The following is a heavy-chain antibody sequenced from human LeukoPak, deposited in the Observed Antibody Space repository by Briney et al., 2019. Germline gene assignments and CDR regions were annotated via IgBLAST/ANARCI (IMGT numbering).Heavy chain of an antibody. CDR2: LYYNGSP. D-gene: IGHD3-22*01. CDR3: ASHSSGYYYHFDY. Sequence: SETLSLTCTVSGGSISSYYWSWIRQPPGKGLEWIGYLYYNGSPNYNPSLKSRVTISIDTSKNQFSLMLSSVTAADTAVYYCASHSSGYYYHFDYWGREPWSPSPQ. J-gene: IGHJ4*02. CDR1: GGSISSYY. V-gene: IGHV4-59*01.